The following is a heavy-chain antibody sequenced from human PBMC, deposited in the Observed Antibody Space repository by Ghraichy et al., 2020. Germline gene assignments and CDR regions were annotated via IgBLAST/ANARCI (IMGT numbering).Heavy chain of an antibody. D-gene: IGHD3-22*01. CDR2: IYYSEST. Sequence: SETLSLTCTVSGGSISSYYRSWIRQPPGKGLEWIGYIYYSESTNYNPSLKSRVTISVDTSKNQFALKLSSVTGADTAVYYCARGGGDYDSTPTNWFDPWGQGTLVTVSS. CDR1: GGSISSYY. CDR3: ARGGGDYDSTPTNWFDP. V-gene: IGHV4-59*01. J-gene: IGHJ5*02.